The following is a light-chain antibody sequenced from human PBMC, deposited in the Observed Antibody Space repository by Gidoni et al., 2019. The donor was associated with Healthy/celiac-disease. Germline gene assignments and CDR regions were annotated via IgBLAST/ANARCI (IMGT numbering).Light chain of an antibody. Sequence: DIQMTQSPSSLSASVGDRLTITCQASQDISNYLNWYQQKPGKAPKLLIYDASNLETGVPARFSGSGSGTDFTFTISRLQPEDIATYYCQQYDNLPRTFGGGTKVEIK. V-gene: IGKV1-33*01. J-gene: IGKJ4*01. CDR3: QQYDNLPRT. CDR2: DAS. CDR1: QDISNY.